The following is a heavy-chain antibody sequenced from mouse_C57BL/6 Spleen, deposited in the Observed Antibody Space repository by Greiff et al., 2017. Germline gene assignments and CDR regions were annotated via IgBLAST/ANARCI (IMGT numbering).Heavy chain of an antibody. CDR2: ISYDGSN. D-gene: IGHD2-4*01. V-gene: IGHV3-6*01. CDR1: GYSFTSGYY. J-gene: IGHJ3*01. CDR3: ARSIYDYLAWFAY. Sequence: VQLKESGPGLVQPSQSLSLTCSVTGYSFTSGYYWNWIRQFPGNKLEWMGYISYDGSNNYNPSLKNRISITRDTSKNQFFLKLNSLTTEDTATYYCARSIYDYLAWFAYWGQGTMVTVSA.